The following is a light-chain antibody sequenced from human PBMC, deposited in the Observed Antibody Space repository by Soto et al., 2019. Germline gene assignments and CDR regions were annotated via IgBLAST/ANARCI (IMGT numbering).Light chain of an antibody. CDR1: QSVSSSY. V-gene: IGKV3-20*01. CDR3: QQYGSSPLT. Sequence: EIVLTQSPGTLSLSPGERATLSCRASQSVSSSYLAWYQQKPGQAPRLLIYAASSRATGIPDRFSGSGSGTDFTLTISRLEPEDFAVYYCQQYGSSPLTFGGGAKMEIK. J-gene: IGKJ4*01. CDR2: AAS.